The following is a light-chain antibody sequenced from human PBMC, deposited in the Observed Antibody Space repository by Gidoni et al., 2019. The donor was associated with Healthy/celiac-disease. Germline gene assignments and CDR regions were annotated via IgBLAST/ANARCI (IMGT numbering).Light chain of an antibody. J-gene: IGLJ2*01. CDR1: SSDVGSYNL. V-gene: IGLV2-23*02. CDR3: CSYAGSSTLV. CDR2: EVS. Sequence: PPSVSGSPGQSITISCTGTSSDVGSYNLFSWYQQHPGKAPKLMIYEVSKRPSGVSNRFSGSKSGNTASLTISGLQAEDEADYYCCSYAGSSTLVFGGGTKLTVL.